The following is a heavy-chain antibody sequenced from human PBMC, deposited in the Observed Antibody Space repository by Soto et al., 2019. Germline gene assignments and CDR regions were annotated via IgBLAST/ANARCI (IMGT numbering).Heavy chain of an antibody. CDR1: GGSISSYY. CDR2: IYYSGST. CDR3: ARDSGTYGEGSDMYNWFDP. J-gene: IGHJ5*02. D-gene: IGHD3-10*01. Sequence: QVQLQESGPGLVKPSETLSLTCTVSGGSISSYYWSWIRQPPGKGLEWIGYIYYSGSTNYNPSLKSRVPLSVDTSKNQFSLKLSSVTAAYTAVYSCARDSGTYGEGSDMYNWFDPGGQGTLVTVSS. V-gene: IGHV4-59*01.